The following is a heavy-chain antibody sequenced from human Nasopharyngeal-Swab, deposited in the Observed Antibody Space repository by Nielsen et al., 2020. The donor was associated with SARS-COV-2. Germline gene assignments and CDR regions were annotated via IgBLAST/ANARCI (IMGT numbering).Heavy chain of an antibody. CDR3: AKIAVTMSLKEFDY. CDR2: ISGSGGST. V-gene: IGHV3-23*01. J-gene: IGHJ4*02. CDR1: GFTFSSYA. D-gene: IGHD4-17*01. Sequence: GESLKISCAASGFTFSSYAMSWVRQAPGKGLEWVSAISGSGGSTYYADSVKGRFTISRDNSKNTLYLQMNSLRAEDTAVYYCAKIAVTMSLKEFDYWGREPWSPSPQ.